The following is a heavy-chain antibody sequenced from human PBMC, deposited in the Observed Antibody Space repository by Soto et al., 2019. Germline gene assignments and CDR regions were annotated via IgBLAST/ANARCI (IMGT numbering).Heavy chain of an antibody. D-gene: IGHD3-22*01. J-gene: IGHJ5*02. Sequence: PSETLSLTCTVSGGSISSSSYYWGWIRQPPGKGLEWIGSIYYSGSTYYNPSLKSRVTISVDTSKNQFSLKLSSVTAADTAVYYCAREIVWNYYDSSGYLRGNWFDPWGQGTLVTVSS. V-gene: IGHV4-39*07. CDR3: AREIVWNYYDSSGYLRGNWFDP. CDR1: GGSISSSSYY. CDR2: IYYSGST.